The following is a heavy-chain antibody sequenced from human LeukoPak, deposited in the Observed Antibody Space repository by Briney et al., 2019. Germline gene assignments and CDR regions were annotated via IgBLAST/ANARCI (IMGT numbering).Heavy chain of an antibody. V-gene: IGHV4-59*12. D-gene: IGHD3/OR15-3a*01. CDR3: ARVNRGTGYTIIDY. J-gene: IGHJ4*02. CDR1: GGSFSSYY. CDR2: VYYSGTT. Sequence: PSETLSLTCTVSGGSFSSYYWSWIRQPPGKGLEWIGYVYYSGTTNYNPSLQSRVTISVDTSKNQFSLKLSSVTAADTAVYYCARVNRGTGYTIIDYWGQGTLVTVSS.